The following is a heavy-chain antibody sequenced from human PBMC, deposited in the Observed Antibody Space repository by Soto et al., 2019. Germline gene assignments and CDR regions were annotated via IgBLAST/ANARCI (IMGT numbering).Heavy chain of an antibody. CDR2: ISGSGGST. D-gene: IGHD6-13*01. V-gene: IGHV3-23*01. Sequence: PGGCPRPPPSASRFTFCYHSMSWVRLAPGKGLEWVSAISGSGGSTYYADSVKGRFTISRDNSKNTLYLQMNSLRAEDTAVYYCAKAIAAVGWFDPWGQGTLVTVSS. J-gene: IGHJ5*02. CDR3: AKAIAAVGWFDP. CDR1: RFTFCYHS.